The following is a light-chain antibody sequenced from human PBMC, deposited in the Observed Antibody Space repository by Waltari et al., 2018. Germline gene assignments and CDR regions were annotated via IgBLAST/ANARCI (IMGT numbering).Light chain of an antibody. V-gene: IGKV3-11*01. CDR2: DAS. CDR3: QQSVNWPPLT. CDR1: QIVSSS. J-gene: IGKJ4*01. Sequence: EIVLTQSPATLSLSPGERATLSCRASQIVSSSLAWYQQKPGQAPRLLSYDASNRATGIPARFSGSGSGTDFTLTISSLEPEDFAVYYCQQSVNWPPLTFGGGTKVEIK.